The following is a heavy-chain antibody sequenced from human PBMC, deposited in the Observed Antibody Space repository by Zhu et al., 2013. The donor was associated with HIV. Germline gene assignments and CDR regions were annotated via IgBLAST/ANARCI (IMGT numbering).Heavy chain of an antibody. V-gene: IGHV1-18*01. Sequence: QVQVVQSGAEVKKPGASVKVSCKASGYTFTSYGISWVRQAPGQGLEWMGWISAHNGKTNYAQKFQGRVTMTTDTSMSTAYMELRSLRSDDTAVYYCARDLSLRLGELSFHAFDIWAKGQWSPSLQ. D-gene: IGHD3-16*02. CDR2: ISAHNGKT. J-gene: IGHJ3*02. CDR3: ARDLSLRLGELSFHAFDI. CDR1: GYTFTSYG.